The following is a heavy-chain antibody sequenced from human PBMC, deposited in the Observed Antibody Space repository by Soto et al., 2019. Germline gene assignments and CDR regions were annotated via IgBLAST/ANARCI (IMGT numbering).Heavy chain of an antibody. Sequence: SETLSLTCTVSGGSISSSSYYWGWIRQPPGKGLEWIGSIYYSGSTYYNTSLKSRVTISVDTSKNQFSLKLSSVTAADTALYYCARRSEVAGSDYYYYGMDVWGQGTTVT. CDR1: GGSISSSSYY. CDR3: ARRSEVAGSDYYYYGMDV. D-gene: IGHD6-19*01. V-gene: IGHV4-39*01. J-gene: IGHJ6*02. CDR2: IYYSGST.